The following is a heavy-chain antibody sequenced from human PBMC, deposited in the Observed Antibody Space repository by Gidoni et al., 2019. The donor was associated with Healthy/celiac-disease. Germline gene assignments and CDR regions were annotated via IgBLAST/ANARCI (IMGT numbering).Heavy chain of an antibody. CDR1: GYTLSSYA. CDR3: AKTPSQYGDYVFEYFQH. V-gene: IGHV3-23*01. D-gene: IGHD4-17*01. CDR2: IRGSVGST. J-gene: IGHJ1*01. Sequence: EVQLLESGGGLVQPGGSLRLSCAASGYTLSSYAMSWVRQAPGTGLEWVSAIRGSVGSTYYAASVKGRFTISRDNSKNTLYLQMNSLRAEDTAVYYCAKTPSQYGDYVFEYFQHWGQGTLVTVSS.